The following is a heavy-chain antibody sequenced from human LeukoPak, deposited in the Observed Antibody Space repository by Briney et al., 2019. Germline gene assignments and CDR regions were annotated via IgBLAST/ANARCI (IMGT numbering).Heavy chain of an antibody. Sequence: GGSLRLSCAASGFTFNNYAMGWVRQPPGKGLEWLSAIDGGGDATEYADSVKGRFTISRDNSKNTLSLQMNSLRVEDTAIYYCAKSDCGSDGCKLLNYWGQGILVTVSS. CDR3: AKSDCGSDGCKLLNY. CDR2: IDGGGDAT. D-gene: IGHD2-21*01. V-gene: IGHV3-23*01. CDR1: GFTFNNYA. J-gene: IGHJ4*02.